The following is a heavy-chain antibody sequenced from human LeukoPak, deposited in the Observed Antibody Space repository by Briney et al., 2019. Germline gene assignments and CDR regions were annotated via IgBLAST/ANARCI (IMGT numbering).Heavy chain of an antibody. CDR3: ARDPSGSYSL. J-gene: IGHJ4*02. CDR2: ISYDGSNK. CDR1: GFTFSSYA. Sequence: PGRSLRLSCAASGFTFSSYAMHWVRQAPGKGLEWVAVISYDGSNKYYADSVKGRFTISRDNSKNTLYLQMNSLRAEDTAIYYCARDPSGSYSLWGQGTLVTVSS. D-gene: IGHD1-26*01. V-gene: IGHV3-30*04.